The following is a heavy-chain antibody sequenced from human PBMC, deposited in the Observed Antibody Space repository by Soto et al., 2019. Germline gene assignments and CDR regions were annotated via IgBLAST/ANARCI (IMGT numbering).Heavy chain of an antibody. D-gene: IGHD6-19*01. J-gene: IGHJ4*02. V-gene: IGHV1-18*01. CDR1: GYTFTPYG. CDR2: INPYNGNT. CDR3: ARNRVGVTRWLVGPFDY. Sequence: QVQLVQSGAEMKTPGASVKVSCKTSGYTFTPYGISWVRQAPGQGLEWMGWINPYNGNTDYAESLQGRVTMTTETSTNTAYMELRSLKSDDTAIYYCARNRVGVTRWLVGPFDYWGQGTLVTVSS.